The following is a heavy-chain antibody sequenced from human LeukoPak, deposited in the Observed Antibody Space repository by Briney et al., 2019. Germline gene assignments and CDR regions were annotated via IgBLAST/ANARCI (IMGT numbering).Heavy chain of an antibody. D-gene: IGHD2-8*01. V-gene: IGHV4-59*08. CDR3: ARHLNGGTHPLDN. J-gene: IGHJ4*02. CDR1: GASMSGQH. CDR2: IHYDGRT. Sequence: PSETLSLTCTVSGASMSGQHWSWIRQAPGKGLEWIAWIHYDGRTNYNPSLKSQLSLSVDTSTNQFSLSLNSVTAADTAVYFCARHLNGGTHPLDNWGPGIRVIVSP.